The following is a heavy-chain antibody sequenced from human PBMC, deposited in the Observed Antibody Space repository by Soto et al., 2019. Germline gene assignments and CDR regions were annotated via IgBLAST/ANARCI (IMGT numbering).Heavy chain of an antibody. V-gene: IGHV3-21*01. CDR2: ISSSSSYI. J-gene: IGHJ4*02. Sequence: GGSLRLSCAASGFTFSSYSMNWVRQAPGKGLEWVSSISSSSSYIYYADSVKGRFTISRDNAKNSLYLQMNSLRAEDTAVYYCARVEYYGSGSYYKGSHYWGQGTLVTVSS. CDR3: ARVEYYGSGSYYKGSHY. CDR1: GFTFSSYS. D-gene: IGHD3-10*01.